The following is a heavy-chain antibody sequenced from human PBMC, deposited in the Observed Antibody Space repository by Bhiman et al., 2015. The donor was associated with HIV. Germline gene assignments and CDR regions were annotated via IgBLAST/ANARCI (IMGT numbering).Heavy chain of an antibody. CDR3: ARSGATGLHEDYFDY. D-gene: IGHD1-26*01. Sequence: EVQLLESGGGLVQPGGSLRLSCAASGFSFSSSGMNWVRQAPGKGLEWVSSISSSSSYIYYADSVKGRFTISRDNAKNSLYLQMNSLRAEDTAMYYCARSGATGLHEDYFDYWGQGTLVTVSS. J-gene: IGHJ4*02. CDR1: GFSFSSSG. CDR2: ISSSSSYI. V-gene: IGHV3-21*01.